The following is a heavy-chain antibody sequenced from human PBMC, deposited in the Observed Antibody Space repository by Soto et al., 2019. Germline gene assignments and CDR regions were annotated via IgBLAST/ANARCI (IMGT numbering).Heavy chain of an antibody. Sequence: QVQLVQSGAEVKKPGASVKVSCKASGYTFTSYGISWVRQAPGQGLEWMGWISAYNGNTNYAQKLQGGVTMTTDTSTSTAYMELRSLRSDDTAVYYCARQWFGQPPYYYYGMDVWGQGTTVTVSS. CDR3: ARQWFGQPPYYYYGMDV. D-gene: IGHD3-10*01. J-gene: IGHJ6*02. V-gene: IGHV1-18*01. CDR2: ISAYNGNT. CDR1: GYTFTSYG.